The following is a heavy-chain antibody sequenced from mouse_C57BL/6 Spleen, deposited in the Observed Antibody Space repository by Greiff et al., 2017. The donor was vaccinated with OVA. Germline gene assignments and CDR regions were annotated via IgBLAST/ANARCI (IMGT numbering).Heavy chain of an antibody. CDR3: ARGRTYYSNYGYAMDY. J-gene: IGHJ4*01. CDR1: GFTFSSYA. CDR2: ISDGGSYT. D-gene: IGHD2-5*01. V-gene: IGHV5-4*01. Sequence: EVQGVESGGGLVKPGGSLKLSCAASGFTFSSYAMSWVRQTPEKRLEWVATISDGGSYTYYPDNVKGRFTISRDNAKTTLYLQMSHLKSEDTAMYYGARGRTYYSNYGYAMDYWGQGTSVTVSS.